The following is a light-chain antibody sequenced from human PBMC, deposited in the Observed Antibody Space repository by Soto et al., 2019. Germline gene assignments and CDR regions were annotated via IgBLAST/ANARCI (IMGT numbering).Light chain of an antibody. V-gene: IGKV3-15*01. J-gene: IGKJ1*01. Sequence: EIMMTQSPATLSVSPGERATLCCRAGQSVSSSLAWYQQKPGQAPRLLIYATSTRATGIPARFSGSGSGTEFTLTISSLQSEDFAVYYCQEYNTWPWTFGQGTKVDIK. CDR1: QSVSSS. CDR3: QEYNTWPWT. CDR2: ATS.